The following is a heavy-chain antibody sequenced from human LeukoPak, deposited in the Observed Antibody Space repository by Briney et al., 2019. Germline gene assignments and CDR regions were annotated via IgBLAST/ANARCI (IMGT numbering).Heavy chain of an antibody. D-gene: IGHD3-10*01. V-gene: IGHV3-53*01. Sequence: GGSLRLSCAASGFTFSSYSMSWVRQAPGKGLEWVSVIYSGGSTYYADSVKGRFTISRDNSKNTLYLQMNSLRAEDTAVYYCAREESARSGFDYWGQGTLVTVSS. CDR3: AREESARSGFDY. CDR1: GFTFSSYS. J-gene: IGHJ4*02. CDR2: IYSGGST.